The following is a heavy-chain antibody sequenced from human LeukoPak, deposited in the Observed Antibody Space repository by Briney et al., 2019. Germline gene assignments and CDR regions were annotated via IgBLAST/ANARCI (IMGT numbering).Heavy chain of an antibody. D-gene: IGHD6-19*01. CDR2: IWYDGSNK. Sequence: GGSLRLSCAASGFTFSSYGMHWVRQAPGKGLEWVAVIWYDGSNKYYADSVKGRFTISRDNSKDTLYLQMNSLRAEDTAVYYCARDRSQWPLLYYFDYWGQGTLVTVSS. V-gene: IGHV3-33*01. CDR3: ARDRSQWPLLYYFDY. CDR1: GFTFSSYG. J-gene: IGHJ4*02.